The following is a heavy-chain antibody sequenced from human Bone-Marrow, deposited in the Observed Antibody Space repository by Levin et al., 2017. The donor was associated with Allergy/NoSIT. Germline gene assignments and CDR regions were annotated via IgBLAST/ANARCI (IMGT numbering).Heavy chain of an antibody. Sequence: GESLQISCAASGFTFDDYAMHWVRQAPGKGLEWVSLISWDGGSTYYADSVKGRFTISRDNSKNSLYLQMNSLRAEDTALYYCAKDIRAVGATYFDYWGQGTLVTVSS. V-gene: IGHV3-43D*03. D-gene: IGHD1-26*01. CDR2: ISWDGGST. J-gene: IGHJ4*02. CDR3: AKDIRAVGATYFDY. CDR1: GFTFDDYA.